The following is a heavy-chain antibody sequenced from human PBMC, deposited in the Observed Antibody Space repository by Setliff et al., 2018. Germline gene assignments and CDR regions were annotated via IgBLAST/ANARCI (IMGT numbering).Heavy chain of an antibody. J-gene: IGHJ4*02. CDR3: ARQTHTYGGFAF. CDR2: VYHSGST. V-gene: IGHV4-59*08. CDR1: GGSVRNHY. Sequence: PSETLSLTCTVSGGSVRNHYWSWIRQPPGKGLEWIGYVYHSGSTNYNPSLTSRVTMSVDTSKDQISLKLTSVTAADTAIYYCARQTHTYGGFAFWGQGTLVTVSS. D-gene: IGHD4-17*01.